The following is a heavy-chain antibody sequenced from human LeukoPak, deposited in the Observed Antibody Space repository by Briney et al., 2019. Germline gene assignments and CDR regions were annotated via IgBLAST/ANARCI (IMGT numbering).Heavy chain of an antibody. CDR3: ARLTGDLAFDI. J-gene: IGHJ3*02. Sequence: PGGSLRLSCAASGFTFSSYSMNWVRQAPGKGLEWVSSISSSSSYISYADSVKGRFTISRDNAKNSLYLQLNSLRAEDTAVYYCARLTGDLAFDIWGRGTMVTVSS. CDR2: ISSSSSYI. D-gene: IGHD7-27*01. V-gene: IGHV3-21*01. CDR1: GFTFSSYS.